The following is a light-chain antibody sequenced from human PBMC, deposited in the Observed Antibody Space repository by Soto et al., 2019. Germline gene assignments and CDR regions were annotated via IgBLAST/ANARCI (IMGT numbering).Light chain of an antibody. V-gene: IGKV3-20*01. CDR2: GAS. CDR1: QSVSSNY. Sequence: EIVLTQSACTLSWSPGERASLSCGASQSVSSNYLAWFQQKTGQAPRLLISGASSRATDIPDRFSGSGYGTDFNLTISRLETEDFAVFYCQQYGNSPFTFGPGTKVDIK. CDR3: QQYGNSPFT. J-gene: IGKJ3*01.